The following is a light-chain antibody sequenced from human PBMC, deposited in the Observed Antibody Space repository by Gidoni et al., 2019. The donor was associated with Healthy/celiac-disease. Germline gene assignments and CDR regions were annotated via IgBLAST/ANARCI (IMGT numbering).Light chain of an antibody. CDR1: QSISSC. CDR3: QQDNSSPVT. CDR2: DAS. Sequence: DIQMTQSPSTLSASVGDRVTIPCRASQSISSCSAWYQQKPEKAPQLLIYDASSLEGGVPSRCSGRGSRTEFTLTISRLQDDDFATYYYQQDNSSPVTFGGGTKVEIK. V-gene: IGKV1-5*01. J-gene: IGKJ4*01.